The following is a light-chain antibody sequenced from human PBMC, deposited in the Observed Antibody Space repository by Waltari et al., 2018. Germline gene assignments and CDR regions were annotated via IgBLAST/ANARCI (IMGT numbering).Light chain of an antibody. V-gene: IGKV3-11*01. Sequence: EIVLTQSPATLSLSPGERATLSCRASQSINGYLAWYQQKPGQAPRLLIYDTSNGATGIPARFSGTGSGTDFTLSISSLEPEDFAVYFCQHRSNWPPLFAFGPGTKVDMK. CDR1: QSINGY. CDR2: DTS. CDR3: QHRSNWPPLFA. J-gene: IGKJ3*01.